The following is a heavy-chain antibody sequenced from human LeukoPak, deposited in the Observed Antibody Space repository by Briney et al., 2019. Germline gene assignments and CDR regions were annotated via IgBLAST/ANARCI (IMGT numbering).Heavy chain of an antibody. CDR3: ARVGGLRASDY. CDR1: RLTFSSYI. D-gene: IGHD3-16*01. CDR2: ISSSSSYI. J-gene: IGHJ4*02. V-gene: IGHV3-21*01. Sequence: RGSLRLSSAPSRLTFSSYIMNWVRHAPGKRLEWVSSISSSSSYIYYADSVKGRFTISRDNAKNSLYLQMNSLRAEDTAVYYCARVGGLRASDYWGQGTLVTVSS.